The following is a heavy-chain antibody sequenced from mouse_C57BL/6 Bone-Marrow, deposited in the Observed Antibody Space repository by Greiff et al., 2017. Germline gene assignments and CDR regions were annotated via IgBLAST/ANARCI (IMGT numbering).Heavy chain of an antibody. V-gene: IGHV1-55*01. Sequence: VQLQQPGAELVKPGASVKMSCKASGYTFTSYWITWVKQRPGQGLAWIGDIYPGSGSTNYNEKFKSKATLTVDTSSSTAYMQLSSLTSEDSAVYYCARPYYGSYWYFDVWGTGTTVTVSS. J-gene: IGHJ1*03. CDR3: ARPYYGSYWYFDV. CDR1: GYTFTSYW. CDR2: IYPGSGST. D-gene: IGHD2-10*01.